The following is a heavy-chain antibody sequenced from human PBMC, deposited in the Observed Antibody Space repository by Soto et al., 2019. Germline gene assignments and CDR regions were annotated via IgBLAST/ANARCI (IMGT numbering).Heavy chain of an antibody. CDR1: GVTFSSYE. D-gene: IGHD2-8*01. CDR3: ARALQNIVRMVYQPSYYGMDV. V-gene: IGHV3-48*03. J-gene: IGHJ6*02. CDR2: ISSSGSTI. Sequence: GGYLILSCAASGVTFSSYEMNWVRQAPGKGLEWVSYISSSGSTIYYADSVKGRFTISRDNAKNSLYLQMNSLRAEDTAVYYCARALQNIVRMVYQPSYYGMDVWCQGTMVT.